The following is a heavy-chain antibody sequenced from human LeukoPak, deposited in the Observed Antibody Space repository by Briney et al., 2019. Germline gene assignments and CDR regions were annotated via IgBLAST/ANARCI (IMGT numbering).Heavy chain of an antibody. D-gene: IGHD3-9*01. J-gene: IGHJ4*02. Sequence: GGSLRLSCAASGFTFSDYYMSWIRQAPGKGLEWVSYISSSGSTIYYADSVKGRFTISRDNAKNSLYLQMNSLRAEDTAVYYCARDRLRYFDWLLGNYWGQGTLVTVSS. CDR2: ISSSGSTI. CDR3: ARDRLRYFDWLLGNY. CDR1: GFTFSDYY. V-gene: IGHV3-11*01.